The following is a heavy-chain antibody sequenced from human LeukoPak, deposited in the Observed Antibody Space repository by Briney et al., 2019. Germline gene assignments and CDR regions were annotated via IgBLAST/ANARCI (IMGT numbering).Heavy chain of an antibody. Sequence: SVKVSCKASGGTFSSYAISWVRQAPGRGLEWMGGIIPIFGTANYAQKFQGRVTITADESTSTAYMELSSLRSEDTAVYYCAKGDSSGYLDPPNWFDPWGQGTLVTVSS. V-gene: IGHV1-69*01. D-gene: IGHD3-22*01. J-gene: IGHJ5*02. CDR3: AKGDSSGYLDPPNWFDP. CDR2: IIPIFGTA. CDR1: GGTFSSYA.